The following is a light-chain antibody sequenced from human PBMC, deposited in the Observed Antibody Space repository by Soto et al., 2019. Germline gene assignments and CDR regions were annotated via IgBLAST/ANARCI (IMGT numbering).Light chain of an antibody. J-gene: IGKJ3*01. CDR1: QSVLYSSNNKNY. Sequence: DIVRTQSPDSLAVSLGERATINCKSSQSVLYSSNNKNYLAWYQQKPGQPPKLLIYWASTRESGVPDRFSGSGSGTDFTLTISSLQAEDVAVYYCQQYYSTPPFTFGPGTKVDIK. CDR2: WAS. V-gene: IGKV4-1*01. CDR3: QQYYSTPPFT.